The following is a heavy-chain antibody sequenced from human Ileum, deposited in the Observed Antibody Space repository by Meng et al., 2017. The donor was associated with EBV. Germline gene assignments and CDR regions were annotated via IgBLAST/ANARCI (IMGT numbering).Heavy chain of an antibody. CDR3: AKRTGDRGDYFDY. Sequence: QVRLQESGLRLVKPSGTLTITGAVSGGSITNNNWSWVRQPPGQGLEWIGEISQSGSTYYNPSLKSRVTISGDKSKNNFSLRLSSVTAADTAVYYCAKRTGDRGDYFDYWGQGALVTVSS. CDR2: ISQSGST. V-gene: IGHV4-4*02. CDR1: GGSITNNNW. J-gene: IGHJ4*02. D-gene: IGHD7-27*01.